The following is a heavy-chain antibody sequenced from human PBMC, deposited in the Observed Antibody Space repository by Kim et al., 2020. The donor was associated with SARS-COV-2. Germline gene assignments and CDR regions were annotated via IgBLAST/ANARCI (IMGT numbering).Heavy chain of an antibody. J-gene: IGHJ4*02. CDR3: VKGDKITGWGY. CDR1: GFTFSTSD. D-gene: IGHD3-16*01. CDR2: IGSTGTNT. V-gene: IGHV3-23*01. Sequence: GGSQRLSCATSGFTFSTSDMSWVRQAPGKGLEWVSAIGSTGTNTYYADSVKGRFTVSRDNSESTVFLQMSSLRAEDTAVYYCVKGDKITGWGYWGQGALVTVSS.